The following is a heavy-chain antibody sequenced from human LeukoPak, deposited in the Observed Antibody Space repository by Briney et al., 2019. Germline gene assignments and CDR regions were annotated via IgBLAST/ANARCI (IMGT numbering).Heavy chain of an antibody. J-gene: IGHJ4*02. CDR2: INHGGST. CDR1: GGSFSGYY. Sequence: SETLSLTCAVYGGSFSGYYWSWIRQPPGKGLEWIGEINHGGSTNYNPSLKSRVTISVDTSKNQFSLKLSSVTAADTAVYYCARGRRKWELLGYFDYWGQGTLVTVSS. CDR3: ARGRRKWELLGYFDY. D-gene: IGHD1-26*01. V-gene: IGHV4-34*01.